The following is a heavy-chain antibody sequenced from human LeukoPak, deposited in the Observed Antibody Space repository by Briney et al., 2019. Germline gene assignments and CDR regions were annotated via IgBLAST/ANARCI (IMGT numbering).Heavy chain of an antibody. D-gene: IGHD4-17*01. CDR3: ATLKDSVTTFDN. CDR2: INQGGNDK. J-gene: IGHJ4*02. CDR1: GFIFSSRW. Sequence: QSGGSLRLSCAASGFIFSSRWMSWVRQAPGKGREWVASINQGGNDKRHADSVKGRFTISRDNAKNSLSLQLSSPRAEDTAVYYCATLKDSVTTFDNWGQGTLVTVSS. V-gene: IGHV3-7*01.